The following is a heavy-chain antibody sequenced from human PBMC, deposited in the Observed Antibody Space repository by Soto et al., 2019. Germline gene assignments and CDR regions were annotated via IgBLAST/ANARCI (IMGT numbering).Heavy chain of an antibody. D-gene: IGHD2-15*01. CDR1: GGSISSSSYY. Sequence: QLQLQESGPGLVKPSETLSLTCTVSGGSISSSSYYWGWLRQPPGKGLEWIGSIDYSGNTYYTPPLKSRVTISVDTSTNQFSLKRSSVTAADTAVYYCAREGGRYCTGGSCQVDYWGQGTLVTVSS. CDR3: AREGGRYCTGGSCQVDY. CDR2: IDYSGNT. J-gene: IGHJ4*02. V-gene: IGHV4-39*02.